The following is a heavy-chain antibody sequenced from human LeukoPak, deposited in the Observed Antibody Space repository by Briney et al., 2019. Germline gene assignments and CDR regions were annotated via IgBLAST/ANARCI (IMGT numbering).Heavy chain of an antibody. Sequence: GGSLRLSCAASGFTFSSYGMHWVRQAPGKGLEWVAVIWYDGSNKYYADSVKGRFTISRDNSKNTLYLQMNSLRAEDTAVYYCARDDYYGSGSYYKPHYYGMDVWGQGTTVTVSS. D-gene: IGHD3-10*01. CDR2: IWYDGSNK. CDR3: ARDDYYGSGSYYKPHYYGMDV. J-gene: IGHJ6*02. CDR1: GFTFSSYG. V-gene: IGHV3-33*08.